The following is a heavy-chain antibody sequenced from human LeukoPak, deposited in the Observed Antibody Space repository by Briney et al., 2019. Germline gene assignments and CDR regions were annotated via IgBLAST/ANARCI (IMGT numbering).Heavy chain of an antibody. CDR1: GFTFDDYA. CDR3: ARDLLLYFGEVTMAFDY. Sequence: PGGSPRLSCAASGFTFDDYAMHWVRQAPGKGLEWVSGISWNSGIIGYADSVKGRFTISRDNAKNSLYLQMNSLRAEDTAVYYCARDLLLYFGEVTMAFDYWGLGTLVTVSS. V-gene: IGHV3-9*01. D-gene: IGHD3-10*01. J-gene: IGHJ4*02. CDR2: ISWNSGII.